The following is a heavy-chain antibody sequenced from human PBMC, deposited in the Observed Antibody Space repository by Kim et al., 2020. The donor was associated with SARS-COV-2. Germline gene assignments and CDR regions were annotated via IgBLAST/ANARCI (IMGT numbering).Heavy chain of an antibody. J-gene: IGHJ4*02. Sequence: SETLSLTCTVSGGSISSSSYYWGWIRQPPGKGLEWIGSIYYSGSTYYNPSLKSRVTISVDTSKNQFSLKLSSVTAADTAVYYCATLIVVGTEPYYFDYWGQGTLVTVSS. CDR3: ATLIVVGTEPYYFDY. CDR2: IYYSGST. D-gene: IGHD2-21*01. CDR1: GGSISSSSYY. V-gene: IGHV4-39*01.